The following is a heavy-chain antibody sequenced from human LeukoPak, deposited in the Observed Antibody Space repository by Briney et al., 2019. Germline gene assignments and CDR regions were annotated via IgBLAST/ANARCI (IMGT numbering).Heavy chain of an antibody. J-gene: IGHJ4*02. Sequence: GESLKISCKGSGYSFTGYWIGWVRQMPGKGLEWMGIVSPIDSDTRYSPSFQGQVTISADKSITTAYLQWSSLKASDTATYYCVRQPRVHTPDFWGQGTLVTVSS. V-gene: IGHV5-51*01. CDR2: VSPIDSDT. D-gene: IGHD1-1*01. CDR1: GYSFTGYW. CDR3: VRQPRVHTPDF.